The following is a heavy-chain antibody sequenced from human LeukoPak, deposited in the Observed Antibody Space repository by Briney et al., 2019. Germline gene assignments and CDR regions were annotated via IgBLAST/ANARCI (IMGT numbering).Heavy chain of an antibody. CDR1: GFTFSSYA. Sequence: HPGGSLRLSCAASGFTFSSYAMHWVRQAPGKGLEWVSGISWNSGSIGYADSVKGRFTISRDNAKNSLYLQMNSLRAEDTALYYCAKGASGFGELLYHWGQGTLVTVSS. V-gene: IGHV3-9*01. J-gene: IGHJ5*02. CDR3: AKGASGFGELLYH. D-gene: IGHD3-10*01. CDR2: ISWNSGSI.